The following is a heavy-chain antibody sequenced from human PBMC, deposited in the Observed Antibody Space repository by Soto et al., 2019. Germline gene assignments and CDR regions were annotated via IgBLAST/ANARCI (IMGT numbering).Heavy chain of an antibody. CDR3: ASLSVLNLYCSSTSCYPHQL. Sequence: SVKVSCKASGYTFTYRYLHWVRQAPGQALEWMGWITPFNGNTNYAQKFQDRVTITRDRSMSTAYMELSSLRSEDTAMYYCASLSVLNLYCSSTSCYPHQLRGQGTLDPVSS. CDR1: GYTFTYRY. V-gene: IGHV1-45*02. J-gene: IGHJ1*01. D-gene: IGHD2-2*01. CDR2: ITPFNGNT.